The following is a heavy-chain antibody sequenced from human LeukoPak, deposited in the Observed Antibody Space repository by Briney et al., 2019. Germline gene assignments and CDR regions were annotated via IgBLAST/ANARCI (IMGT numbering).Heavy chain of an antibody. Sequence: PGGSLRLSCAASGFTSSSYWMTWFRQAPGKRLEWVASMDLDGSAKYYMDSVKGRFTISRDNAKNSLFLQMNSLRADDTAVYYCGRVRQGDADYWGQGTLVTVSS. V-gene: IGHV3-7*01. D-gene: IGHD1-26*01. CDR2: MDLDGSAK. CDR1: GFTSSSYW. CDR3: GRVRQGDADY. J-gene: IGHJ4*02.